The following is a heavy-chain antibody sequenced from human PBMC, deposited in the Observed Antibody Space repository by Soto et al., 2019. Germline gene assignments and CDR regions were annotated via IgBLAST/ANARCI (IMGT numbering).Heavy chain of an antibody. CDR3: ARRGMIAAAGTGWFDP. CDR2: INHSGST. CDR1: GGSFSGYY. J-gene: IGHJ5*02. D-gene: IGHD6-13*01. Sequence: QVQLQQWGVGLLKPSETLSLTCAVYGGSFSGYYWSWIRQPPGKGLEWIGEINHSGSTNYNPSLKSRVTISVDTSKNQFSLKLSSVTAADTAVYYCARRGMIAAAGTGWFDPWGQGTLVTVSS. V-gene: IGHV4-34*01.